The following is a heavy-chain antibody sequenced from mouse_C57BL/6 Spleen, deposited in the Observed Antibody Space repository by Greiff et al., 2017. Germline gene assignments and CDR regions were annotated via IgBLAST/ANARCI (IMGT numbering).Heavy chain of an antibody. D-gene: IGHD2-5*01. J-gene: IGHJ4*01. CDR1: GYTFTDYN. V-gene: IGHV1-22*01. CDR2: INPNNGGT. CDR3: ARGGYYSNYERDYAMDY. Sequence: EVQLQQSGPELVKPGASVKMSCKASGYTFTDYNMHWVKQSHGKSLEWIGYINPNNGGTSYNQKFKGKATLTVNKSSSTAYMELRSLTSEDSAVYYCARGGYYSNYERDYAMDYWGQGTSVTVSS.